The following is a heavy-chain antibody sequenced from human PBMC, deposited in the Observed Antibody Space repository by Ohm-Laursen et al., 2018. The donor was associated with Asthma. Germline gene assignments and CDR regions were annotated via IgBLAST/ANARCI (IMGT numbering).Heavy chain of an antibody. V-gene: IGHV4-59*01. CDR2: SYYTGNT. Sequence: GTLSLTCTVSGGSISSYYWTWIRQPPGKGPEWIGSSYYTGNTNYNPSLKSRVTVSINTSTNQFSLKLTSVTAADTAVYYCARDTTYIVGSAPGWFDPWGQGALVTVSS. D-gene: IGHD1-26*01. CDR1: GGSISSYY. CDR3: ARDTTYIVGSAPGWFDP. J-gene: IGHJ5*02.